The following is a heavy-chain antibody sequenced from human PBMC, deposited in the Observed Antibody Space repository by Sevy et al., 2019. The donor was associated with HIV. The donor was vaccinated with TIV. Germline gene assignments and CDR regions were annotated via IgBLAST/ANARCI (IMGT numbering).Heavy chain of an antibody. Sequence: GGSLRLSCAASGFAFSDHYVDWVRQAPGKGLEWVGRIRNRPNRYTTEYAASVEGRFTISRDDSRNSLYLQMNSLKTEDSAVYYGVRGPNCGVGGCQQISPYCLDVWGIGATVTVSS. J-gene: IGHJ6*03. CDR2: IRNRPNRYTT. CDR1: GFAFSDHY. D-gene: IGHD2-21*01. V-gene: IGHV3-72*01. CDR3: VRGPNCGVGGCQQISPYCLDV.